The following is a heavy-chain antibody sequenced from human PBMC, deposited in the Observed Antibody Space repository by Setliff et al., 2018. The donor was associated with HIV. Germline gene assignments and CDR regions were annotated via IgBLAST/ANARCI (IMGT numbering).Heavy chain of an antibody. CDR2: IRYDGSDK. CDR3: ASSNVVVVTASVSDAFDI. Sequence: GGSLRLSCGASGFTFSSYGMHWVRQAPGKGLEWVTFIRYDGSDKYYADSVKGRFTISRDNSKNTLSLQMNSLRAEDTAVYYCASSNVVVVTASVSDAFDIWGQGTMVTVS. CDR1: GFTFSSYG. D-gene: IGHD2-21*02. J-gene: IGHJ3*02. V-gene: IGHV3-30*02.